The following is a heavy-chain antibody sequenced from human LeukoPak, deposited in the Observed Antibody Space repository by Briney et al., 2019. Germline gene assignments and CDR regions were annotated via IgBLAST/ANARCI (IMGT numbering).Heavy chain of an antibody. Sequence: SVKVSCKAFGGSFSSEAISWVRQAPGQGLEWMGGIIPIFGTANYAQKFQGRVTITTDESTSTAYMELSSLRSEDTAVYYCARDYGELHNFDYWGQGTPVTVSS. CDR3: ARDYGELHNFDY. D-gene: IGHD1-26*01. V-gene: IGHV1-69*05. CDR1: GGSFSSEA. CDR2: IIPIFGTA. J-gene: IGHJ4*02.